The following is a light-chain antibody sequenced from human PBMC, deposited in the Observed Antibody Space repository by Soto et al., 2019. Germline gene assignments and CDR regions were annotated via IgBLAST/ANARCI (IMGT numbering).Light chain of an antibody. CDR1: QSVSSSY. V-gene: IGKV3-20*01. Sequence: EIVLTQSPGTLSLSPGERATLSCRASQSVSSSYLAWYQQNPGQAPGLLIYGASSRATGIPDRFSGSGSGTDFTLTISRLEPEDFAVYYCQQYGSSPMYTFGQGTRLEIK. CDR3: QQYGSSPMYT. J-gene: IGKJ5*01. CDR2: GAS.